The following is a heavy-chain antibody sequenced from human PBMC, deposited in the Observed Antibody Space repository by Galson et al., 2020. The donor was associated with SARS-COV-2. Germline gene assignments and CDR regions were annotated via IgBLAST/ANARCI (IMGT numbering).Heavy chain of an antibody. D-gene: IGHD6-6*01. CDR2: FDPEDGET. CDR3: ATIGQLVRTEWFDP. V-gene: IGHV1-24*01. Sequence: GESLKISCKVSGYTLTELSMHWVRQAPGKGLEWMGGFDPEDGETIYAQKFQGRVTMTEDTSTDTAYMELSSLRSEDTAVYYCATIGQLVRTEWFDPWGQGTLVTVSS. CDR1: GYTLTELS. J-gene: IGHJ5*02.